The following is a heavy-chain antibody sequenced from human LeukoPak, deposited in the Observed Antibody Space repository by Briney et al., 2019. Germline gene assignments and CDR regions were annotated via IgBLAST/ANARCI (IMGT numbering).Heavy chain of an antibody. Sequence: PGGSLRLSCAASGFTFGDYYMSWLRQAPGKGLEWISDITSSGTYTNYADSVKGRFTISRDNAKNSLSLQMNSLRAEDTAVYYCARDRYCSGGNCYSGPFDNWGQGTLVTVSS. CDR2: ITSSGTYT. CDR3: ARDRYCSGGNCYSGPFDN. D-gene: IGHD2-15*01. CDR1: GFTFGDYY. V-gene: IGHV3-11*06. J-gene: IGHJ4*02.